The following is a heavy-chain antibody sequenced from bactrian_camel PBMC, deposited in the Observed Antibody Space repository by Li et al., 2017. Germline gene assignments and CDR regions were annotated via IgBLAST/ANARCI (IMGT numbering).Heavy chain of an antibody. V-gene: IGHV3S14*01. CDR1: GYPDNRYS. CDR2: VDSNGVT. J-gene: IGHJ4*01. D-gene: IGHD1*01. Sequence: HVQLVESGGGSVQAGGSLKLSCVGSGYPDNRYSMGWFRQQAPEKGRETVATVDSNGVTKVAGSVKGRFTLSKESAKRILFLQMTSLKVDDTAVYYCVADPTWFTRTRCAEAIPADVQSDRGTQVTV.